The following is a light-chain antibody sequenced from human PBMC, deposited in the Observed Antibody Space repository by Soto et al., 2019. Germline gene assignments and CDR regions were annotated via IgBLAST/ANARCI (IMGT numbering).Light chain of an antibody. Sequence: EIVLTQSPATLSLSPGERATLSYRASQNFSSYLAWYQQKPGQAPRLLIYDASKRATGIPARFSGTGSGTDFTLTISSLEPEDFAVYYCQQRSNWPPVITFGQGTRLEIK. CDR2: DAS. V-gene: IGKV3-11*01. J-gene: IGKJ5*01. CDR3: QQRSNWPPVIT. CDR1: QNFSSY.